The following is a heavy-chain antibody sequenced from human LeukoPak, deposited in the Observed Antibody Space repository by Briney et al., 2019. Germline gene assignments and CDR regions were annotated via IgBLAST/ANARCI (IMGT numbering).Heavy chain of an antibody. D-gene: IGHD3-10*01. CDR3: ARDSLWFGELAFDP. Sequence: PSETLSLTCAVSGYSISSGYYWGWIRQPPGKGLEWIGSIYHSGSTYYSPSLKSRVTISVDTSKNQFSLKLSPVTAADTAVYYCARDSLWFGELAFDPWGQGTLVTVSS. CDR1: GYSISSGYY. V-gene: IGHV4-38-2*02. CDR2: IYHSGST. J-gene: IGHJ5*02.